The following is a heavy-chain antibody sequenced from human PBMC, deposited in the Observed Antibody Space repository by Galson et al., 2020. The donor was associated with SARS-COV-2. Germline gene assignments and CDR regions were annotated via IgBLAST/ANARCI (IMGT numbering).Heavy chain of an antibody. J-gene: IGHJ4*02. CDR2: IYATGNT. V-gene: IGHV4-61*02. CDR1: GGSIIGPSYH. CDR3: ARAPKVLLLLQMAGYFDY. D-gene: IGHD2-21*01. Sequence: SETLSLTCTVSGGSIIGPSYHWNWVRQPAGKGLEWIGRIYATGNTDYNPSLKSRVAISIDRSKNQFSLELTSLTAADTAVYYCARAPKVLLLLQMAGYFDYWGQGSLVTVSS.